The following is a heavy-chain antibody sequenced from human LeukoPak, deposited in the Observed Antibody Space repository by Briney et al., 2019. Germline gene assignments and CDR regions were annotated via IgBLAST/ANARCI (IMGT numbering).Heavy chain of an antibody. CDR1: GFTFSSYW. Sequence: GGSLRLSCAASGFTFSSYWMHWVRQVPGKGLVWVSYINSDGSNTNYADSVRGRFTNSRDNAKNTLYLQMNSLRAEETGVYYCTSELGIQPWSQYYWGQGTLVTVSS. J-gene: IGHJ4*02. CDR2: INSDGSNT. V-gene: IGHV3-74*01. D-gene: IGHD5-18*01. CDR3: TSELGIQPWSQYY.